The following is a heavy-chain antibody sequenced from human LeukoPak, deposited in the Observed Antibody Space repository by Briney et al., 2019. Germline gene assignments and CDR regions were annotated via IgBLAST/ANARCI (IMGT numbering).Heavy chain of an antibody. CDR2: IYTSAST. V-gene: IGHV4-39*07. D-gene: IGHD3-3*01. Sequence: PSETLSLTCTVSGGSISSSSYYWGWIRQPPGKGLEWIGRIYTSASTNYNPSLKSRVTMSVDTSKNQLSLKLSSVTAADTAVYYCARDGSRFLEWSNWFDPWGQGTLVTVSS. J-gene: IGHJ5*02. CDR3: ARDGSRFLEWSNWFDP. CDR1: GGSISSSSYY.